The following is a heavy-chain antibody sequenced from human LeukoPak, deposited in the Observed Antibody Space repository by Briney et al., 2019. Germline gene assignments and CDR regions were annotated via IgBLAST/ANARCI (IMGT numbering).Heavy chain of an antibody. J-gene: IGHJ5*02. Sequence: PSETLSLTCTVSGGSISSYYWSWIRQPPGKGLEWIACISYSGSTKYNPSLKSRVTISVDTSKNQLSLKLSSVTAADTVGYYCAREPGFDSSGYLNWFDPWGQGNPGHRLL. CDR2: ISYSGST. CDR1: GGSISSYY. D-gene: IGHD3-22*01. CDR3: AREPGFDSSGYLNWFDP. V-gene: IGHV4-59*01.